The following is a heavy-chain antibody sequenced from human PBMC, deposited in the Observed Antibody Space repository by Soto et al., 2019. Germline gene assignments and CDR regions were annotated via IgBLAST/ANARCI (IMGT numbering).Heavy chain of an antibody. CDR2: ISYDGSKE. CDR3: ATDAGLVVVAASITYFDY. J-gene: IGHJ4*02. CDR1: GFTFSAYG. Sequence: QVQMVESGGGVVQPGRSLRLSCAASGFTFSAYGMHWVRQAPGKGLEWVAVISYDGSKEYYADSVKGRFTISRDDSKNTLYLQMNSLRAEDTAVYFCATDAGLVVVAASITYFDYWGQGTLVSVSS. D-gene: IGHD2-15*01. V-gene: IGHV3-30*03.